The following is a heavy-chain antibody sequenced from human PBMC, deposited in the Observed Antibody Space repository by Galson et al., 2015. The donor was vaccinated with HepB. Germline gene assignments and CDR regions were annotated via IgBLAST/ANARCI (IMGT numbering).Heavy chain of an antibody. CDR1: EDSVSSNSAA. D-gene: IGHD5-12*01. J-gene: IGHJ4*02. V-gene: IGHV6-1*01. Sequence: CAISEDSVSSNSAAWNWIRQSPSRGLEWLGRTYYRSKWYNDYAVSVKSRITINPDTSKNQFPLQLNSVTPEDTAVYYCARDVDRSFDYWGQGTLVTVSS. CDR3: ARDVDRSFDY. CDR2: TYYRSKWYN.